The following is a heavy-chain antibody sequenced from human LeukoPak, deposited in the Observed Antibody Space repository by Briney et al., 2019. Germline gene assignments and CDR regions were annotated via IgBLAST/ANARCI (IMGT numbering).Heavy chain of an antibody. CDR1: GFTFSSYG. D-gene: IGHD6-13*01. V-gene: IGHV3-30*02. CDR3: AKSKQQLVDYYYYGMDV. Sequence: GGSLRLSCAASGFTFSSYGMHWVRQAPGKGLEWVAFIRYDGGNKYYPDSVKGRFTISRDNSKNTLYLQMNSLRAADTAMYYCAKSKQQLVDYYYYGMDVRGQGTTVTVSS. CDR2: IRYDGGNK. J-gene: IGHJ6*02.